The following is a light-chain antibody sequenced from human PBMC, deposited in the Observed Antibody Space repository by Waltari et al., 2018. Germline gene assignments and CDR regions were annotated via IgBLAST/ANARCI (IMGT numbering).Light chain of an antibody. CDR1: NRDVGNYNL. J-gene: IGLJ1*01. CDR2: EVI. V-gene: IGLV2-23*02. CDR3: CSYAGSGTYV. Sequence: QSALTQPASVSGTPGQSITISCTGTNRDVGNYNLVSWYQHHPGEAPKLMIFEVIKRPSWGSNRFSGSKSGNTASLTISGLQAEDEADYYCCSYAGSGTYVFGTGTKVTVL.